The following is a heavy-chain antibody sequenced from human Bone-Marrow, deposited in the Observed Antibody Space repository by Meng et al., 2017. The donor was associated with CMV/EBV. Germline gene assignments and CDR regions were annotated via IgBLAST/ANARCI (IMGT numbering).Heavy chain of an antibody. CDR1: GFTFSSYW. J-gene: IGHJ6*02. CDR3: ARVRGSVRGVYYYYGMDV. D-gene: IGHD5/OR15-5a*01. CDR2: INSDGSST. V-gene: IGHV3-74*01. Sequence: GESLKISCAASGFTFSSYWMHWVRQAPGKGLVWVSRINSDGSSTSYADSVKGRFTISRDNAKNTLYLQMNSRRAEDTAVYYCARVRGSVRGVYYYYGMDVWGQGTTVTVSS.